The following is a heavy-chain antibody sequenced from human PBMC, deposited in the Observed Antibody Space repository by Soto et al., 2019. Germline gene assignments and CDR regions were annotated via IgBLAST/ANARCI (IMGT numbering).Heavy chain of an antibody. V-gene: IGHV4-61*01. J-gene: IGHJ6*02. CDR2: IYYSGST. Sequence: KASETLSLTCTVSGGSVSSGSYYWSWIRQPPGKGLEWIGYIYYSGSTNYNPSLKSRVTISVDTSKNQFSLKLSSVTAADTAVYYCASPSAQRERDYYSGYGMGGMDVWGQGTTVTVSS. D-gene: IGHD5-12*01. CDR1: GGSVSSGSYY. CDR3: ASPSAQRERDYYSGYGMGGMDV.